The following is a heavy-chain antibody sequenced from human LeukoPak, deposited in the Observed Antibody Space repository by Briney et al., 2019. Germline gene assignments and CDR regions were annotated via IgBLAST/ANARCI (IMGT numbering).Heavy chain of an antibody. CDR1: GGSISSSSYY. D-gene: IGHD6-13*01. Sequence: SETLSLTCTVSGGSISSSSYYWGWIRQPPGKGLEWIGYIYYSGSTNYNPSLKSRVTISVDTSKNQFSLKLSSVTAADTAVYYCAGYSSSWSYWGQGTLVTVSS. CDR2: IYYSGST. V-gene: IGHV4-61*05. J-gene: IGHJ4*02. CDR3: AGYSSSWSY.